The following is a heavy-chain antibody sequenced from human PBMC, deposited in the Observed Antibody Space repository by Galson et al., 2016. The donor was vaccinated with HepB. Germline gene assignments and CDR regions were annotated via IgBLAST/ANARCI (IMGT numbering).Heavy chain of an antibody. CDR3: ARVDDYVWGTYTPDY. CDR1: GFTFSRFG. Sequence: SLRLSCAASGFTFSRFGMNWVRQAPGKGLEWVSYISRSSTSYADSVKGRFTISRDNAKNSLFLQMNSLRAEDTAVYYCARVDDYVWGTYTPDYWGQGTLVTVSS. V-gene: IGHV3-48*04. J-gene: IGHJ4*02. CDR2: ISRSSTS. D-gene: IGHD3-16*01.